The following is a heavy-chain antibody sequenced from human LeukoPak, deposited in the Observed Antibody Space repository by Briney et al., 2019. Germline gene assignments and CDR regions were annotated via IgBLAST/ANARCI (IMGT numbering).Heavy chain of an antibody. CDR3: ARGRIGLLWFGELER. V-gene: IGHV1-69*01. J-gene: IGHJ4*02. CDR2: IIPIFGTS. D-gene: IGHD3-10*01. Sequence: ASVKVSRKASGGTYSNYSFSWVRQAPGQGLEWMGGIIPIFGTSNYAQKFQGRVTITADESTSTAYMELSSLRSEDTAVYYCARGRIGLLWFGELERWGQGTLVTVSS. CDR1: GGTYSNYS.